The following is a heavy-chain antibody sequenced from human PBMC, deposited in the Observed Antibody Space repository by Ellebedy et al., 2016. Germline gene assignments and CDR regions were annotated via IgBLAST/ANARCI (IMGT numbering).Heavy chain of an antibody. J-gene: IGHJ6*02. CDR3: TTDQAGFGMDV. Sequence: GESLKISXAASGFIFSSAWMSWVRQAPGKGLEWIGRIRSQIDGGTTDYAAPMKGRFTISRDDSRNTLYLQMNSLKTEDTAVYYCTTDQAGFGMDVWGQGTTVTV. V-gene: IGHV3-15*01. D-gene: IGHD3-10*01. CDR2: IRSQIDGGTT. CDR1: GFIFSSAW.